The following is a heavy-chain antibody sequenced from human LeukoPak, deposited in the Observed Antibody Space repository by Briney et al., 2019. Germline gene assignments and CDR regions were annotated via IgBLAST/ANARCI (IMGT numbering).Heavy chain of an antibody. D-gene: IGHD6-6*01. CDR3: AKDPKDRIAARGFDY. Sequence: GGSLRLSCAASGFTFSSYGMHWVRQAPGKGLEWVAFIRYDGSNKYYADSVKGRFTISRDNSKNTLYLQMNSLRAEDTAVYYCAKDPKDRIAARGFDYWGQGTLVTVSS. J-gene: IGHJ4*02. V-gene: IGHV3-30*02. CDR1: GFTFSSYG. CDR2: IRYDGSNK.